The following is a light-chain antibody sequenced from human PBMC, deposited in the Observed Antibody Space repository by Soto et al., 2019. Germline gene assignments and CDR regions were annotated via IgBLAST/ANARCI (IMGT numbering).Light chain of an antibody. CDR1: QSISSSS. Sequence: EIVLTQSPGTLSLSPGQRATLSCRASQSISSSSFAWYQQRPGQAPRLLIYGASSRATGVPDRFSGSGSGTDFTLTISRLEPEDFAVYYCQQFRDSRFTFGPGTKVDIK. J-gene: IGKJ3*01. V-gene: IGKV3-20*01. CDR3: QQFRDSRFT. CDR2: GAS.